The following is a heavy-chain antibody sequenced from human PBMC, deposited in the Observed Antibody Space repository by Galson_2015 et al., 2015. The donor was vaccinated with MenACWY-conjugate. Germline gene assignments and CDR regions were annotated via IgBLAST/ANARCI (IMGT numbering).Heavy chain of an antibody. CDR2: IYNDGSDI. CDR1: GFTFSSYS. CDR3: ARGGIGAFDY. D-gene: IGHD3-16*01. V-gene: IGHV3-74*01. J-gene: IGHJ4*02. Sequence: SLRLSCAASGFTFSSYSMYWVRQAPGKGLVWVSRIYNDGSDITYADSVKGRFTISRDNAKNTLFLQMSSLRAEDTAVYYCARGGIGAFDYGAQGTVVTVSS.